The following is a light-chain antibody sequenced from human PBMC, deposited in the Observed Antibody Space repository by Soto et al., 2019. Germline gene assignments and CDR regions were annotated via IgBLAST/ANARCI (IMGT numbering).Light chain of an antibody. Sequence: ELVLTQSPATLSVSPVDRATISFRASQSVSSNLAWYQQKPGQAPRLLIYGASTRATGIPARFSGGGSGTEFTLTISSLQSEDFAVYYCQQYNIWPLWTFGQGTKVDIK. CDR2: GAS. V-gene: IGKV3-15*01. J-gene: IGKJ1*01. CDR1: QSVSSN. CDR3: QQYNIWPLWT.